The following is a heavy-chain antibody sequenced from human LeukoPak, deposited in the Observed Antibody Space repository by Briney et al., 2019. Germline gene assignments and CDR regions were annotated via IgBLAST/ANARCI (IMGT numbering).Heavy chain of an antibody. V-gene: IGHV3-7*01. CDR2: IKQDGSEK. CDR3: ARFGGAD. J-gene: IGHJ4*02. CDR1: GFTFSGYW. Sequence: GGSLSLSCAASGFTFSGYWMSWVRQAPGKGLEWVANIKQDGSEKYYVDSVKGRFTISRDNAKNSLFLQMNSLRAEDTAVYYCARFGGADWGQGTLVTVSS. D-gene: IGHD1-26*01.